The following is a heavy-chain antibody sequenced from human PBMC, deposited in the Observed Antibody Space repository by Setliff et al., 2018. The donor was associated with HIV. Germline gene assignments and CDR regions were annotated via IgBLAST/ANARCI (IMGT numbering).Heavy chain of an antibody. CDR2: INTNSGSP. Sequence: ASVKDSCKTSGYNFENYAINWVRQAPGQGLEWMGWINTNSGSPTYAQAFTGRFLFSVDTVVATAYLQINNLKTEDTAVYYCARALYGDYGGDLNWLDPWGQGTRVTVSS. J-gene: IGHJ5*02. D-gene: IGHD4-17*01. CDR1: GYNFENYA. CDR3: ARALYGDYGGDLNWLDP. V-gene: IGHV7-4-1*02.